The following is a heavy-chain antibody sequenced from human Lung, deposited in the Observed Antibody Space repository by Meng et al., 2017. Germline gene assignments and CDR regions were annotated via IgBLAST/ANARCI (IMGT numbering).Heavy chain of an antibody. CDR3: TNDRLNH. V-gene: IGHV3-74*02. Sequence: ELSGGVFVRPGGALGFSGAASGFTLTDPWMNWVRQGPGKGLVWVSRINRDGTKSTYEDSVKGRFTISRDNAKNTLYLQMNNLRAEDTAFYYCTNDRLNHWGQGALFTVSS. CDR2: INRDGTKS. J-gene: IGHJ1*01. CDR1: GFTLTDPW. D-gene: IGHD1-1*01.